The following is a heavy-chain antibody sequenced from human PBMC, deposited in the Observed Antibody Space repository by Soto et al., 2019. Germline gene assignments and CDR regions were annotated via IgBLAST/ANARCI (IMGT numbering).Heavy chain of an antibody. D-gene: IGHD2-21*02. CDR2: IWYDGSNK. CDR1: GFTFSSYG. CDR3: ARDKMAYCSGDCYAGSYYYGMDV. Sequence: QVQLVESGGDVVQPGRSLRLSCAASGFTFSSYGMHWVRQAPGKGLEWVAVIWYDGSNKYYADSVKGRFTISRDNSKNPLYLQMNSLRAEDTAVYYCARDKMAYCSGDCYAGSYYYGMDVWGQGTTVTVSS. J-gene: IGHJ6*02. V-gene: IGHV3-33*01.